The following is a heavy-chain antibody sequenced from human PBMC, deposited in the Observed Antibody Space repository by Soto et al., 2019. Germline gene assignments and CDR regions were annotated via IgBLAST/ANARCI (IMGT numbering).Heavy chain of an antibody. CDR3: ARRTARFGYSSSWSLDY. Sequence: PSQTLSLPCAVYGGSFCGYYWSGIRQPPVKGLEWIGEINHSGSTNYNPSLKSRVTISVDTSKNQFSLKLSSVTAADTAVYYCARRTARFGYSSSWSLDYWGQGTLVTVSS. J-gene: IGHJ4*02. V-gene: IGHV4-34*01. CDR1: GGSFCGYY. CDR2: INHSGST. D-gene: IGHD6-13*01.